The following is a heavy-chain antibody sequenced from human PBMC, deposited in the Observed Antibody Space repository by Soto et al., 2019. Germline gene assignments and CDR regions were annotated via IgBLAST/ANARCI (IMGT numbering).Heavy chain of an antibody. CDR3: ARDPGGGGYDS. J-gene: IGHJ5*01. D-gene: IGHD2-15*01. Sequence: SETLSLTCAVYGGSFSGYYWSWIRQPPGKGLEWIGEINHSGSTNYNPSLKSRVTISVDTSKNQFSLKLSSVTAADTAVYYCARDPGGGGYDSWGQGTLVTVSS. CDR2: INHSGST. V-gene: IGHV4-34*01. CDR1: GGSFSGYY.